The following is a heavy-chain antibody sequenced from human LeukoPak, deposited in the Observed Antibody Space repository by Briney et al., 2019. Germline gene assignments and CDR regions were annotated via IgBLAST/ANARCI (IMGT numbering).Heavy chain of an antibody. CDR2: ISGDATST. Sequence: WGSLRLSCAASGFTFSSFAMNWVRQAPGKGLEWVSTISGDATSTYYADSVKGRFTISRDNSKNTLYLQMNSLRAEDTAVYYCAKRTSGSSWYSSDYWGQGTLVTVSS. CDR3: AKRTSGSSWYSSDY. D-gene: IGHD6-13*01. J-gene: IGHJ4*02. V-gene: IGHV3-23*01. CDR1: GFTFSSFA.